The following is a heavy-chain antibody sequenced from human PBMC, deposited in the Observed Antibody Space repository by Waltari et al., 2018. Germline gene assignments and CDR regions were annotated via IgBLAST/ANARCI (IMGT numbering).Heavy chain of an antibody. V-gene: IGHV3-33*07. CDR3: ARDLSFGSLDY. CDR2: IWYDGTKA. D-gene: IGHD3-10*01. J-gene: IGHJ4*02. Sequence: QVHLVESGGSVVQPGTSLRLSCAASGFSVSNYGMFWVRQSPGKGLEGVALIWYDGTKANYEDSVKGRFTISKDNSKNTLFLQMNSLRDGDTAGYFCARDLSFGSLDYGGQGTLVTVSS. CDR1: GFSVSNYG.